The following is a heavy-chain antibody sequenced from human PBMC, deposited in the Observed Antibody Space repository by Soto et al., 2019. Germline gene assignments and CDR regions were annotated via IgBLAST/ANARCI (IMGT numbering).Heavy chain of an antibody. CDR2: IWYDGSNK. Sequence: QVQLVESGGGVVQPGRSLRLSCAASGFTFSSYGMHWVRQAPGKGLEWVAVIWYDGSNKYYADSVKGRFTISRDNSKNTLYLQMNSLRADDTAVYYCARAGSAFDIWGQGTMVTVSS. J-gene: IGHJ3*02. D-gene: IGHD3-10*01. CDR3: ARAGSAFDI. V-gene: IGHV3-33*01. CDR1: GFTFSSYG.